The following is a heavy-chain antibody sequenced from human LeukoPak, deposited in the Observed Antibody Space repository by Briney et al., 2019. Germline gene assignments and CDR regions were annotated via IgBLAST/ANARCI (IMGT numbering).Heavy chain of an antibody. CDR1: GYTFTGYY. Sequence: ASVKVSCKASGYTFTGYYMHWVRRAPGQGLEWMGWINPNSGGTNYAQKFQGRVTMTRDTSISTAYMELSRLRSDDTAVYYCARYGCSSTSCYVGYVSGFDPWGQGTLVTVSS. V-gene: IGHV1-2*02. J-gene: IGHJ5*02. CDR3: ARYGCSSTSCYVGYVSGFDP. D-gene: IGHD2-2*01. CDR2: INPNSGGT.